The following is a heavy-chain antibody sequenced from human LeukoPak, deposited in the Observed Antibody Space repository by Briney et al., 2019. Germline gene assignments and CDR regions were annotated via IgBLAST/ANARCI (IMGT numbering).Heavy chain of an antibody. D-gene: IGHD6-13*01. J-gene: IGHJ6*03. CDR3: ASFSSWYGDYYYYYMDV. CDR2: IYYSGST. Sequence: PSGTLSLTCTVSGGSISSSSYYWGWIRPPPGKGLEWIGSIYYSGSTYYNPSLKSRVTISVDTSKNQFSLKLSSVTAADTAVYYCASFSSWYGDYYYYYMDVWGKGTTVTVSS. CDR1: GGSISSSSYY. V-gene: IGHV4-39*01.